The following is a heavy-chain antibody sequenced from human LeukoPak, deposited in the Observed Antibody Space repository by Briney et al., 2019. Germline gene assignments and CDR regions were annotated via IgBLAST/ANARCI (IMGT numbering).Heavy chain of an antibody. CDR2: IYYSGST. Sequence: SETLSLTCTVSGGSISSSSYYWGWIRQPPGKGLEWIGSIYYSGSTYYNPSLKSRVTISVDTSKNQFSLKLSSVTAADTAVYYCARYYDSSGYAAGDFDYWGQGTLVTVSS. V-gene: IGHV4-39*07. CDR3: ARYYDSSGYAAGDFDY. J-gene: IGHJ4*02. CDR1: GGSISSSSYY. D-gene: IGHD3-22*01.